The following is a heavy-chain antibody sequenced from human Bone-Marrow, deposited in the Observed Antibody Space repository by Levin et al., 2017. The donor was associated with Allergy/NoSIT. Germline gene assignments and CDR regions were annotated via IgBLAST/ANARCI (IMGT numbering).Heavy chain of an antibody. CDR3: ARAPQRVSTYNYND. V-gene: IGHV3-7*04. CDR1: GFTFKNYW. D-gene: IGHD3-16*01. J-gene: IGHJ4*02. Sequence: GESLKISCAASGFTFKNYWMSWVRQAPGKGLEWVANIKEDGSEEYYVDSVKGRFTIFRDNAKNSLYLQMNSLRAEDTAVYYCARAPQRVSTYNYNDWGQGTLVTVSS. CDR2: IKEDGSEE.